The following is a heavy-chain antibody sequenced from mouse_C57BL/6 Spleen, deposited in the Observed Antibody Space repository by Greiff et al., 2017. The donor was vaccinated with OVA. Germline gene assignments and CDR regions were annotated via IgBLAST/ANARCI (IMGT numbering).Heavy chain of an antibody. V-gene: IGHV1-81*01. Sequence: QVQLQQSGAELARPGASVKLSCKASGYTFTSYGISWVKQRTGQGLEWIGEIYPRSGNTYYNEKFKGKATLTADKSSSTAYMEIRSLTSEDSAVYFCARSGELRLEGDFDYWGQGTTLTVSS. CDR3: ARSGELRLEGDFDY. J-gene: IGHJ2*01. D-gene: IGHD2-4*01. CDR2: IYPRSGNT. CDR1: GYTFTSYG.